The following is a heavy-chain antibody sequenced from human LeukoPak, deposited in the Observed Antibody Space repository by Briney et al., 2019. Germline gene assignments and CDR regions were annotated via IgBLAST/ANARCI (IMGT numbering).Heavy chain of an antibody. Sequence: GGALRLSSAASGFTFCGYEMNWVRPAPRKGVEWGSHICSSGSTIYYADYVKGRFTISRDNAKNSLYLQMNSLRAEDTAVYYCAREQWLVKSYYYGMDVWGQGTTVTVSS. D-gene: IGHD6-19*01. J-gene: IGHJ6*02. V-gene: IGHV3-48*03. CDR1: GFTFCGYE. CDR2: ICSSGSTI. CDR3: AREQWLVKSYYYGMDV.